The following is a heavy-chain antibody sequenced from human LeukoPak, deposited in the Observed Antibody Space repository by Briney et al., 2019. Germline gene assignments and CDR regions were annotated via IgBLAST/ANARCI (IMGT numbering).Heavy chain of an antibody. CDR3: ARVPNYYDSSGYYWP. V-gene: IGHV3-23*01. D-gene: IGHD3-22*01. Sequence: GGSLRLSCAASGFTFSSYAMSWVRQAPGKGLEWVSAISGSGDKTYYADSVKGRFTISRDNSKNTLYLQMNSLRAEDTAVYYCARVPNYYDSSGYYWPWGQGTLVTVSS. CDR2: ISGSGDKT. CDR1: GFTFSSYA. J-gene: IGHJ5*02.